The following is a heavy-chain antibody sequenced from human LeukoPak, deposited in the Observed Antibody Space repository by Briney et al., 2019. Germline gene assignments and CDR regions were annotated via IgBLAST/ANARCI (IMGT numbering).Heavy chain of an antibody. J-gene: IGHJ3*02. D-gene: IGHD2-15*01. Sequence: SQTLSLTCAVSGGSISSGGYSWSWIRQPPGKGLEWIGYIYHSGSTYYNPSLKSRVTISVDRSKNQFSLKLSSVTAADTAVYYCARERYCSGGSCHDAFDIWGQGTMVTVSS. CDR3: ARERYCSGGSCHDAFDI. CDR1: GGSISSGGYS. CDR2: IYHSGST. V-gene: IGHV4-30-2*01.